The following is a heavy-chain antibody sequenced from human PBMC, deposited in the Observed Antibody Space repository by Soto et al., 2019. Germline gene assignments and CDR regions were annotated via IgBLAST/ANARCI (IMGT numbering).Heavy chain of an antibody. CDR1: GGSISSGGYY. V-gene: IGHV4-31*03. CDR3: ARGCYDFWSGYYTGFYWFDP. D-gene: IGHD3-3*01. CDR2: IYYSGST. Sequence: QVQLQESGPGLVKPSQTLSLTCTVSGGSISSGGYYWSWIRQHPGKGLEWIGYIYYSGSTYYNPSLKSRVTISVDTSKNQFSLKLSSVTAADTAVYYCARGCYDFWSGYYTGFYWFDPWGQGTLVTVSS. J-gene: IGHJ5*02.